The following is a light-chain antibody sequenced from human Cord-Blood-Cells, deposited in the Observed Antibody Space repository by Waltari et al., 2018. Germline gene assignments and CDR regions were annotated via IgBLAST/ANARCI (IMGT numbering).Light chain of an antibody. CDR1: SSDVGGYNY. CDR3: CSYAGSYTWV. V-gene: IGLV2-11*01. J-gene: IGLJ3*02. CDR2: DVS. Sequence: QSALTPPRSVSGSPGQSVTISCTGTSSDVGGYNYVSWYQQRPGKAPKLMIYDVSKRPSGVPDRFSGSKSGNTASLTISGLQAEDEADYYCCSYAGSYTWVFGGGTKLTVL.